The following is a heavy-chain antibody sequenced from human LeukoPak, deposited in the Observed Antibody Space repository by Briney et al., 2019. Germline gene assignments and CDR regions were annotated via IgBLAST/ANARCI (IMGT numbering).Heavy chain of an antibody. CDR2: ISYDGSNK. J-gene: IGHJ4*02. V-gene: IGHV3-30*18. Sequence: GGSLRLSCAASGFTFSSYGMHWVRQAPGKGLEWVAVISYDGSNKYYADPVKGRFTISRDNSKNTLYLQMNSLRAEDTAVYYCAKDSMEGYCSSTSCSYFDYWGQGTLVTVSS. D-gene: IGHD2-2*01. CDR1: GFTFSSYG. CDR3: AKDSMEGYCSSTSCSYFDY.